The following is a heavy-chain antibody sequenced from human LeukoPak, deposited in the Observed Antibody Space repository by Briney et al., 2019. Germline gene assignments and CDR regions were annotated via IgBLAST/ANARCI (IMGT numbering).Heavy chain of an antibody. Sequence: PGGSLRLSCAASGFTFSSYAMSWVRQAPGKGLEWVSGISGGGGSTFYADSVKGRFTISRDNSENTLSLQMNSLRAEDTAVYYCAKDLRYSGYENSFDYWGQGTLVTVSS. CDR2: ISGGGGST. D-gene: IGHD5-12*01. CDR1: GFTFSSYA. CDR3: AKDLRYSGYENSFDY. J-gene: IGHJ4*02. V-gene: IGHV3-23*01.